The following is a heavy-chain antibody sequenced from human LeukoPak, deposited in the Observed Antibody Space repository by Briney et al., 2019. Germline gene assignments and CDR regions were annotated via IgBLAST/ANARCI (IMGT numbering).Heavy chain of an antibody. Sequence: SETLSLTCTVSGGSISSYYWSWIRQPPGKGLEWIGYSYYSGSTNYNPSLKSRVTISVDTSKNQFSLKLSSVTAADTAVYYCARGRAYYDFWSGYRSGSMDVWGKGTTVTVSS. CDR3: ARGRAYYDFWSGYRSGSMDV. CDR2: SYYSGST. V-gene: IGHV4-59*01. D-gene: IGHD3-3*01. J-gene: IGHJ6*03. CDR1: GGSISSYY.